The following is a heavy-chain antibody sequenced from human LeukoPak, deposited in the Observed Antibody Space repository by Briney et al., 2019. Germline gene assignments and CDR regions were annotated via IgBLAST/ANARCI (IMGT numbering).Heavy chain of an antibody. J-gene: IGHJ3*02. D-gene: IGHD3/OR15-3a*01. CDR2: IYPGDSDT. V-gene: IGHV5-51*01. Sequence: GESLKISCKGSGYSFSSYWIGWVRQMPGKGLEWMGIIYPGDSDTRYSPSFQGQVTISADKSISTAFLQWSSLKASDTAMYYCARQGGFLDWLLDAFDIWGQGTMVTVSS. CDR3: ARQGGFLDWLLDAFDI. CDR1: GYSFSSYW.